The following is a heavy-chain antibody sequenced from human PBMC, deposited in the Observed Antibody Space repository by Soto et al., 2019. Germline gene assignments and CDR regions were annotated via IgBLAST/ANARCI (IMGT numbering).Heavy chain of an antibody. CDR1: GFSISNYN. CDR3: ARDTSHGVTIGGLDS. V-gene: IGHV3-48*02. J-gene: IGHJ4*02. D-gene: IGHD3-16*01. Sequence: GGSLSLSCAASGFSISNYNMNWVRQAPGKWLEWVSHITDGLTKHYADFVQGRFTISRDSAKNSLYLEMTDLRDADTAVYYCARDTSHGVTIGGLDSWGQXTLVTLSS. CDR2: ITDGLTK.